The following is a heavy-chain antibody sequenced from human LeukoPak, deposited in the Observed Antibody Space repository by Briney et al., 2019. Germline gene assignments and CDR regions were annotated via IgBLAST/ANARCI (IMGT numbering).Heavy chain of an antibody. CDR2: FDPEDGET. J-gene: IGHJ4*02. Sequence: ASVKVSCKVSGYTLTELSMHWVRQAPGKGLEWMGGFDPEDGETIYAQKFQGRVTMTEDTSTDTAYMELSSLRSEDTAVYYCATDLGVYCSSTSCDFDYWGQGTLVTVSS. CDR1: GYTLTELS. CDR3: ATDLGVYCSSTSCDFDY. D-gene: IGHD2-2*01. V-gene: IGHV1-24*01.